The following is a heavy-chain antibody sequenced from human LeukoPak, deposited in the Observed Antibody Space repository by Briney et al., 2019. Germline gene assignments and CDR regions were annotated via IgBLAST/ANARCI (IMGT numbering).Heavy chain of an antibody. V-gene: IGHV3-48*01. CDR3: ARDRPRVYFYCYYYMDV. Sequence: GGSLRLSCAASGFTFSSYSMNWVRQAPGKGLEWVSYISSSSSTIYYADSVKGRFTISRDNAKNSLYLQMNSLRAEDTAVYYCARDRPRVYFYCYYYMDVWGKGTTVTVSS. J-gene: IGHJ6*03. CDR2: ISSSSSTI. D-gene: IGHD2-8*01. CDR1: GFTFSSYS.